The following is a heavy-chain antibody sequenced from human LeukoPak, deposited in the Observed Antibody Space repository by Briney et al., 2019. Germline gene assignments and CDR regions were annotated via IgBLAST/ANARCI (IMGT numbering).Heavy chain of an antibody. J-gene: IGHJ4*02. Sequence: PGGSLRLSCAASGFTFSSYAMSWVRQAPGKGLEWVSAISGSGGSTYYADSVKGRLTISRDNSKNTLYLQMNSLRAEDTAVYYCAKGSYGSGSYPAVFDYWGQGTLVTVSS. CDR2: ISGSGGST. V-gene: IGHV3-23*01. CDR3: AKGSYGSGSYPAVFDY. D-gene: IGHD3-10*01. CDR1: GFTFSSYA.